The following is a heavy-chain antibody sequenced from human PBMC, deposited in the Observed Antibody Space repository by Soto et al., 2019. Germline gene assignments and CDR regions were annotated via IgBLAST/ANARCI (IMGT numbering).Heavy chain of an antibody. D-gene: IGHD2-21*02. Sequence: ASVKVPCKASGYTFTSYYIHWVRQAPGQGLEWMGIINPSGGSTSYAQKFQGRVTMTRDTSTSTVYMELSSLRSEDTAVYYCARGGGNSRGYFQHWGQGTLVTVS. CDR3: ARGGGNSRGYFQH. CDR2: INPSGGST. CDR1: GYTFTSYY. J-gene: IGHJ1*01. V-gene: IGHV1-46*01.